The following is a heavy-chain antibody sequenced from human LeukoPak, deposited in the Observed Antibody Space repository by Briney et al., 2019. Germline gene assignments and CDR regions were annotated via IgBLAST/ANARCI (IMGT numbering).Heavy chain of an antibody. CDR1: GFTFSSYA. D-gene: IGHD6-19*01. CDR3: ASSRLSSGWSPFDY. Sequence: GGSLRLSCAASGFTFSSYAMSWVRQAPGKGLEWVSAISGSGGSTYYADSVKGRFTISRDNSKNTLCLQMNSLRAEDTAVYYCASSRLSSGWSPFDYWGQGTLVTVSS. V-gene: IGHV3-23*01. CDR2: ISGSGGST. J-gene: IGHJ4*02.